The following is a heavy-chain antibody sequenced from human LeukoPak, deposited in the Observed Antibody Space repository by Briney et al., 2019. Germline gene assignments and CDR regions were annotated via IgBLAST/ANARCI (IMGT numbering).Heavy chain of an antibody. CDR1: GFTFSNAY. Sequence: GGSLRLSCAASGFTFSNAYMNWVRDAPGEGLEWVGRIKHKTDGETTEYAAPVKDRFSISRDDSKSMMYLQMNSLKTEDTAVYYCITPLPYSAQGGQGTLVTVSS. V-gene: IGHV3-15*07. CDR3: ITPLPYSAQ. CDR2: IKHKTDGETT. D-gene: IGHD2-21*01. J-gene: IGHJ4*02.